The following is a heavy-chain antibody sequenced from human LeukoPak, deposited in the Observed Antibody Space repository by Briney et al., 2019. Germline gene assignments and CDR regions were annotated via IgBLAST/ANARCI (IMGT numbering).Heavy chain of an antibody. D-gene: IGHD2-15*01. CDR3: ARSRGYCSGGSCYPFDY. CDR2: IYSDGST. Sequence: GGSLRLSCAASGFTVSRNYMSWVRQASGKGLEWVSVIYSDGSTYYADSVKGRFTISRDNSKNTLYLQMNSLRAEDTTVYYCARSRGYCSGGSCYPFDYWGQGTLVTVSS. V-gene: IGHV3-66*01. J-gene: IGHJ4*02. CDR1: GFTVSRNY.